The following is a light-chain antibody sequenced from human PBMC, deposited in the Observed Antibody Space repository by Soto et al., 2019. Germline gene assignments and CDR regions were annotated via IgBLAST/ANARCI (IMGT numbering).Light chain of an antibody. CDR2: GVS. CDR1: QSVSSSY. Sequence: EIVLTQSPGTLSLSPGERATLSCRASQSVSSSYLAWYQQKPGQAPKFLIYGVSSRATGIPDRFSGSGSGTDFTLTISRLEPEDFAVYYCQQYDSSRWTCGQGTKVEIK. CDR3: QQYDSSRWT. V-gene: IGKV3-20*01. J-gene: IGKJ1*01.